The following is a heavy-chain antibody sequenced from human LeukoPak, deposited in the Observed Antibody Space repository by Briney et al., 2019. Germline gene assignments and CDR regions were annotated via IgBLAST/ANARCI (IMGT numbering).Heavy chain of an antibody. CDR2: IRRKAYGGKT. CDR1: RFSFGDYA. J-gene: IGHJ4*02. V-gene: IGHV3-49*04. Sequence: PGGSLRLSCTASRFSFGDYAMNWVRQAPGKGLEWVGFIRRKAYGGKTEYAACLKGRFTISRDDSKSIAYLQMNSLKTEDTAVYFCTREHEDYGSPSFDYWGQGTLVTVSS. D-gene: IGHD4/OR15-4a*01. CDR3: TREHEDYGSPSFDY.